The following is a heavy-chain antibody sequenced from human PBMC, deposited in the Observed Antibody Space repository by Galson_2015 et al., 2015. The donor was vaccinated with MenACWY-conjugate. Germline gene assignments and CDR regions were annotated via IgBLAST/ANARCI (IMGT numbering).Heavy chain of an antibody. CDR1: GGTFSSYA. CDR3: ASFLEWLNFDI. J-gene: IGHJ3*02. CDR2: IIPIFGTA. D-gene: IGHD3-3*01. Sequence: CKASGGTFSSYAISWVRQAPGQGLEWMGGIIPIFGTANYAQKFQGRVTITADESTSTAYMELSSLRSEDTAVYYCASFLEWLNFDIWGQGTMVTVSS. V-gene: IGHV1-69*01.